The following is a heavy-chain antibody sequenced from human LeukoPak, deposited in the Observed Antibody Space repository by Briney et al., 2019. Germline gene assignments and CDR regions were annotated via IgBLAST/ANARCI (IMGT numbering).Heavy chain of an antibody. D-gene: IGHD3-22*01. J-gene: IGHJ4*02. V-gene: IGHV3-48*04. Sequence: PGGSLRLSCAASGLTFSNYSMNWVRQAPGKGLEWVSYISSSGRTTYYADSVKGRFTISGDNAKNSLYLHMDSLRAEDTAVYFCARDSYSDSSGYWGYFDFWGQGTLVTVSS. CDR1: GLTFSNYS. CDR3: ARDSYSDSSGYWGYFDF. CDR2: ISSSGRTT.